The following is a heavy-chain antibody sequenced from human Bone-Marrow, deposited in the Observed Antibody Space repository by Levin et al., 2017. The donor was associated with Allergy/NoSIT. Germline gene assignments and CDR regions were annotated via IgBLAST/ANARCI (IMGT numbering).Heavy chain of an antibody. CDR1: GFTFRSYW. CDR3: ARAQWYGDAVSGDAVDL. V-gene: IGHV3-7*01. J-gene: IGHJ3*01. CDR2: IKHDGSDK. D-gene: IGHD4-17*01. Sequence: PGESLKISCEASGFTFRSYWMGWVRQAPGEGLEWVANIKHDGSDKYYVDSVRGRFTISRDDAQNSVYLQMKSLRVEDTALYFCARAQWYGDAVSGDAVDLWGQGTMVTVSS.